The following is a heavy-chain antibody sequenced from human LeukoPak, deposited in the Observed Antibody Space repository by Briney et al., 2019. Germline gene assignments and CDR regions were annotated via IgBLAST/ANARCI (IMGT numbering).Heavy chain of an antibody. D-gene: IGHD2-15*01. CDR2: INPRDGTT. CDR3: ATVDCSGGSCYRFDY. V-gene: IGHV1-46*01. CDR1: GYAFTSYY. Sequence: ASVKVSCKASGYAFTSYYMQWVRQAPGQGLEWMGIINPRDGTTSYTQKFQGRVTVTRDTSTSTVYMELRSLRSGDTAMYYCATVDCSGGSCYRFDYWGQGTLVTVSS. J-gene: IGHJ4*02.